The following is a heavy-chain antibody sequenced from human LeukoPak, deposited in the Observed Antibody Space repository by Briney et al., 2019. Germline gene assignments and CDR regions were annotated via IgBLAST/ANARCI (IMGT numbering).Heavy chain of an antibody. CDR1: GYTFTSYD. Sequence: ASVKASCKASGYTFTSYDINWVRQATGQGLEWMGWMNPNSGNTGYAQKFQGRVTMTRNTSISTAYMELSSLRSEDTAVYYCARVLLWRGWFDPWGQGTLVTVSS. CDR3: ARVLLWRGWFDP. CDR2: MNPNSGNT. V-gene: IGHV1-8*01. J-gene: IGHJ5*02. D-gene: IGHD3-10*01.